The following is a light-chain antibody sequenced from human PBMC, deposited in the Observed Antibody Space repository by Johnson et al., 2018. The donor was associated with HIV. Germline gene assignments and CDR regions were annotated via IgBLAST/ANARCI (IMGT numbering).Light chain of an antibody. CDR3: GTWDSSLGASYV. CDR2: ENN. CDR1: SSNIGDNY. V-gene: IGLV1-51*02. Sequence: QSVLTQPPSVSAAPGQKVTISCSGSSSNIGDNYVSWYQQLPGTAPKVLIYENNERPSGIPDRFSGSRSGTSATLGITGLQTGDEADYYCGTWDSSLGASYVFGTGTKVTV. J-gene: IGLJ1*01.